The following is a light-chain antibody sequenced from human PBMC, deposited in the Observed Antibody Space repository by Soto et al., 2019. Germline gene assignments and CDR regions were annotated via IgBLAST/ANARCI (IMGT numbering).Light chain of an antibody. Sequence: EVVMTQSQATLSVSPGEGATLSCRASQSVTSNYLAWYQQKPGKAPRLLIHGISNRATGVPDRFSGSGSGTDFTLTISRLEPEDFVVYYCQQYTAWPLTFGQGTKVDIK. V-gene: IGKV3-20*01. CDR1: QSVTSNY. CDR3: QQYTAWPLT. CDR2: GIS. J-gene: IGKJ1*01.